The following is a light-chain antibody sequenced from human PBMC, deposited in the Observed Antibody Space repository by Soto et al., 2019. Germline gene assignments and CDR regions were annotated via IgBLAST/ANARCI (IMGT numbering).Light chain of an antibody. Sequence: DIQMTQSPSTLSASVGDRVAITCRASQTLTGWLAWYQQKPGTAPKLLISKAANLESGVPPRFSRSGSGSDFTLNISSLQPDGVATYYCQEYGMYPHTVGGGTKVEL. CDR1: QTLTGW. CDR2: KAA. CDR3: QEYGMYPHT. J-gene: IGKJ4*01. V-gene: IGKV1-5*03.